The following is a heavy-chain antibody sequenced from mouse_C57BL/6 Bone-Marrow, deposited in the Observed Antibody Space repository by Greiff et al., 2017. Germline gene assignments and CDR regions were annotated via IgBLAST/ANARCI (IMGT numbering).Heavy chain of an antibody. V-gene: IGHV1-80*01. J-gene: IGHJ3*01. Sequence: VKLQQSGAELVKPGASVKISCKASGYAFSSYWMNWVKQRPGKGLEWIGQIYPGDGDTNYNGKFKGKDTLTADKSSSTAYMQLSSLTSEDSAVYFCARWGRETWFAYWGQGTLVTVSA. CDR3: ARWGRETWFAY. CDR1: GYAFSSYW. CDR2: IYPGDGDT.